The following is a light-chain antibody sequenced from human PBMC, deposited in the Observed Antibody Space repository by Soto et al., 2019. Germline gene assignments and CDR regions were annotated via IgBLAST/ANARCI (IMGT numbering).Light chain of an antibody. CDR3: CSYAGNYAYV. V-gene: IGLV2-11*01. J-gene: IGLJ1*01. CDR1: SSDVGNYNL. Sequence: QSALTQPRSVSESPGQSVTISCTGTSSDVGNYNLVSWYQQCPGKAPKLLIYDVSKRPSGVPDRFSGSKSGSTASLTISGLQAEDEADYYCCSYAGNYAYVFGTGTKLTV. CDR2: DVS.